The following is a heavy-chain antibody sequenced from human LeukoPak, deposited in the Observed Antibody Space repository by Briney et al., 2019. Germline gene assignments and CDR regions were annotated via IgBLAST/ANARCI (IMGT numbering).Heavy chain of an antibody. D-gene: IGHD2-21*01. CDR2: ISSSSSDI. CDR1: GFTFSSYS. V-gene: IGHV3-21*01. Sequence: GGSLRLSCAASGFTFSSYSMNWVRQAPGKGLEWVSSISSSSSDIYYGDSVKGRFTISRDNAKNSLSLQMNSLRAEDTAVYYCARDGIICGGDCYPYNWFDPWGQGTLVTVSS. CDR3: ARDGIICGGDCYPYNWFDP. J-gene: IGHJ5*02.